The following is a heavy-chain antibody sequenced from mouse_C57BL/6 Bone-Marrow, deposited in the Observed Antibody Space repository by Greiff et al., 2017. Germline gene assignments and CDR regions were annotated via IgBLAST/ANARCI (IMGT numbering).Heavy chain of an antibody. CDR1: GYAFSSSW. J-gene: IGHJ1*03. V-gene: IGHV1-82*01. CDR2: IYPGDGDT. CDR3: ARYYYGSWWYFDV. D-gene: IGHD1-1*01. Sequence: QVQLQQSGPELVKPGASVKISCKASGYAFSSSWMYWVKQRPGKGLEWIGRIYPGDGDTNYNGKFKGKATLTADKSSSTAYMQLSSLTSEDSAVYFCARYYYGSWWYFDVWGTGTTVTVSS.